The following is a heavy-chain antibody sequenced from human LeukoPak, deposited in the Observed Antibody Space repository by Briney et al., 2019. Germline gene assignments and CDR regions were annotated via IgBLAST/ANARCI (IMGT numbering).Heavy chain of an antibody. CDR1: GFTFSSYN. D-gene: IGHD3-22*01. CDR3: ARDTFYDSSGYFGWFDP. CDR2: ISSSGTYI. V-gene: IGHV3-21*01. J-gene: IGHJ5*02. Sequence: SGGSLRLSCAVSGFTFSSYNMNWVRQAPGKGLEWVSSISSSGTYIFYADSVKGRFTISRDNAKNSLYLQMNSLRVEDTAVYYCARDTFYDSSGYFGWFDPWGQGTLVTVSS.